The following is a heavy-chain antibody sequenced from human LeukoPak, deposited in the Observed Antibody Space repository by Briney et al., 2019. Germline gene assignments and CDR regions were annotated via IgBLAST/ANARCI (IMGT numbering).Heavy chain of an antibody. CDR2: IKQDGSEQ. V-gene: IGHV3-7*01. CDR1: GFTFSNSW. Sequence: GGSLRLSYAASGFTFSNSWMSWVRQAPGKGLEWVAYIKQDGSEQFYVDSVKGRFTISRDNAKNSLDLQMNSLKAEDTAVYYCAKGGWYPDFWGQGSLVTVSS. J-gene: IGHJ4*02. D-gene: IGHD6-19*01. CDR3: AKGGWYPDF.